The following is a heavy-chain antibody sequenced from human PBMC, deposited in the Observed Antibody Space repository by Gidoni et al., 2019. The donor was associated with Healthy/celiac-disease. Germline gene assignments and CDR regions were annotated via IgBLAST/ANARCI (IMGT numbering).Heavy chain of an antibody. Sequence: EVQLLESGGGLVQPGGSLRLSCAASGFTFSSYAMSWVRQAPGKGLEWVSAISGSGGSTYYADAVEVRFTISRDNSKNTLYRQMNSLRAEDTAVYYCAKDDTIFGVVITSLGDYWGQGTLVTVSS. CDR2: ISGSGGST. V-gene: IGHV3-23*01. J-gene: IGHJ4*02. D-gene: IGHD3-3*01. CDR1: GFTFSSYA. CDR3: AKDDTIFGVVITSLGDY.